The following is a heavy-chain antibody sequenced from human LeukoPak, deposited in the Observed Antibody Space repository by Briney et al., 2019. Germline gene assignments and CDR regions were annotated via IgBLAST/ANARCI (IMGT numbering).Heavy chain of an antibody. D-gene: IGHD3-10*01. Sequence: GGSLRLSCAASGFTLSSYAMSWVRQAPGKGLEWVSTISGSGAYTYYADSVKGRFTISRDNSKNTLYLQMNSLRAEDTAVYYCAKYFASGSYYKLPHWGQGTLVTVSS. CDR1: GFTLSSYA. CDR3: AKYFASGSYYKLPH. J-gene: IGHJ1*01. CDR2: ISGSGAYT. V-gene: IGHV3-23*01.